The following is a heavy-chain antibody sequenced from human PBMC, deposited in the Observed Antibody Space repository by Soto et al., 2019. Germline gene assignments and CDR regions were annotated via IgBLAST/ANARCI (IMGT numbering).Heavy chain of an antibody. CDR1: GFTFSSYG. CDR2: ISYDGSNK. CDR3: AKPRLQSNWFDP. J-gene: IGHJ5*02. V-gene: IGHV3-30*18. Sequence: SLRLSCAASGFTFSSYGMHWVRQAPGKGLEWVAVISYDGSNKYYADSVKGRFTISIYNSKNTLYLQMNSLRAEDTAVYYCAKPRLQSNWFDPWGQGTLVTVSS. D-gene: IGHD4-4*01.